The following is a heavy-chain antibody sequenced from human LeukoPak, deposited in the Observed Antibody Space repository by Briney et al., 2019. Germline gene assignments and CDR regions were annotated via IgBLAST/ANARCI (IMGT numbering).Heavy chain of an antibody. CDR2: ISYDGSNK. V-gene: IGHV3-30*04. CDR1: GFTFSSYA. CDR3: AREGVAAAELDY. J-gene: IGHJ4*02. Sequence: GGSLRLSCAASGFTFSSYAMHWVRRAPGKGLEWVAVISYDGSNKYYADSVKGRFTISRDNSKNTLYLQMNSLRAEDTAVYYCAREGVAAAELDYWGQGTLVTVSS. D-gene: IGHD6-13*01.